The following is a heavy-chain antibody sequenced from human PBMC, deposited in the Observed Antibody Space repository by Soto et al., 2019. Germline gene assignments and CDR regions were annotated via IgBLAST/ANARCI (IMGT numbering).Heavy chain of an antibody. D-gene: IGHD4-17*01. J-gene: IGHJ4*02. Sequence: SETLSLTCTVSGGSISSYYWSWIRQPPGKGLEWIGYIYYSGSTNYNPSLKSRVTISVDTSKNQFSLKLSSVTAADTAVYYCARESSDDYGDYFFDYWGQGTLVTVSS. CDR1: GGSISSYY. V-gene: IGHV4-59*01. CDR2: IYYSGST. CDR3: ARESSDDYGDYFFDY.